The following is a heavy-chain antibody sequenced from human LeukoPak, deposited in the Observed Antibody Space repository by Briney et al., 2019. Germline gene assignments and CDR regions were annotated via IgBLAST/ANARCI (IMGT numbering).Heavy chain of an antibody. D-gene: IGHD2-21*02. J-gene: IGHJ4*02. V-gene: IGHV3-23*01. CDR1: GFAFSSYV. CDR3: GKVNGGDPEFDY. CDR2: ITGSGGST. Sequence: GGSLRLSCAHSGFAFSSYVMTWVRQAPGKGLEWVSGITGSGGSTYYADSVKGRFTISRDNSKNTLYLQMNSLRAEDTAIYYCGKVNGGDPEFDYWGQGTLVTVSS.